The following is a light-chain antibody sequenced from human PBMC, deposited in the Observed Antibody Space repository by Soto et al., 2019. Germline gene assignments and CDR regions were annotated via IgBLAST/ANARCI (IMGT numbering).Light chain of an antibody. CDR1: QSVSNNY. J-gene: IGKJ1*01. Sequence: EIVLTQSPCTLSLSPWERSTLSFRASQSVSNNYLAWYQQKPGQAPRLLIYGASNRATGIPDRFSGSGSGTDFTLTISRLEPEDLAVYYCQQYGSSGTFGQGTKVDIK. CDR2: GAS. CDR3: QQYGSSGT. V-gene: IGKV3-20*01.